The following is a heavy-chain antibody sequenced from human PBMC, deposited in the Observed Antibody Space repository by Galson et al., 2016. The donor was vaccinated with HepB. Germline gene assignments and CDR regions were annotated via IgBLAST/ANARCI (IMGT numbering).Heavy chain of an antibody. Sequence: PALVKPTQTLTLTCTFSGFSVNKYGVGVGWMRQSPGKAPEWLALIYWDDDKGYNPSLESRLYITKDTSKNQVVLTMTNMDPADTATCYCAHSRRITVIRRGTGYYIMDVWGQGTTVTVSS. CDR1: GFSVNKYGVG. D-gene: IGHD3-10*01. CDR2: IYWDDDK. V-gene: IGHV2-5*02. J-gene: IGHJ6*02. CDR3: AHSRRITVIRRGTGYYIMDV.